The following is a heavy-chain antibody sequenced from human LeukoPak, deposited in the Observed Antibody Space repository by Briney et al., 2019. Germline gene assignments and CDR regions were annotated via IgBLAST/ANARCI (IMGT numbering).Heavy chain of an antibody. J-gene: IGHJ4*02. CDR1: GYTFTGYY. D-gene: IGHD4-11*01. Sequence: ASVTVSCKACGYTFTGYYMHWVRQPPGKGVEWMGWINPNSGGTNYAQKFQGRVTMTRDTSISTAYMELSRLRSDDTAVYYCASSDYSIRFFDYWGQGTLVTVSS. CDR3: ASSDYSIRFFDY. V-gene: IGHV1-2*02. CDR2: INPNSGGT.